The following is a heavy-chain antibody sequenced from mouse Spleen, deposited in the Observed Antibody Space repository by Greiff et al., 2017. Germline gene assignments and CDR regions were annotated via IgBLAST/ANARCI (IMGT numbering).Heavy chain of an antibody. CDR3: TRVDYSSYFDY. J-gene: IGHJ2*01. CDR1: GFTFSSYA. V-gene: IGHV5-9-1*02. CDR2: ISSGGDYI. D-gene: IGHD2-5*01. Sequence: EVKLQESGEGLVKPGGSLKLSCAASGFTFSSYAMSWVRQTPEKRLEWVAYISSGGDYIYYADTVKGRFTISRDNARNTLYLQMSSLKSEDTAMYYCTRVDYSSYFDYWGQGTTLTVSS.